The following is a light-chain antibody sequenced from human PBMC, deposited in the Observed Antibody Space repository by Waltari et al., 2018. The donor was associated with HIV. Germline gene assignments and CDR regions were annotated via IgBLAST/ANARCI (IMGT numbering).Light chain of an antibody. Sequence: QSALTQPPSASGSPGQSVTISCTGTSTDIGSYNYVSWYQQHPGQAPQLIVYEVNKRPSGVPDRFSGSKSGDTASLTVSGLQAEDEADYYCSSYAGSNIVLVGGGTKLTVL. J-gene: IGLJ2*01. V-gene: IGLV2-8*01. CDR3: SSYAGSNIVL. CDR1: STDIGSYNY. CDR2: EVN.